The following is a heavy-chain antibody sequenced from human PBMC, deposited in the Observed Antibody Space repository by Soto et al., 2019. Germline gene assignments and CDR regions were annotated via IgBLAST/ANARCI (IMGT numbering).Heavy chain of an antibody. Sequence: PGGSLRLSCAASGFTFSSYAMHWVRQAPGKGLEWVAVISYDGSNKYYADSVKGRFTISRDNSKNTLYLQMNSLKTEDTAVYYCTRDDGYNFWSAFDIWGQGTMVTVSS. D-gene: IGHD5-12*01. CDR2: ISYDGSNK. CDR3: TRDDGYNFWSAFDI. J-gene: IGHJ3*02. CDR1: GFTFSSYA. V-gene: IGHV3-30-3*01.